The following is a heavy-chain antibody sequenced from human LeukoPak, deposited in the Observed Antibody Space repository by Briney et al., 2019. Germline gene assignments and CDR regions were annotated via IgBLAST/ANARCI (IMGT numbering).Heavy chain of an antibody. CDR3: ARDRVDGYKGDY. V-gene: IGHV4-30-4*01. J-gene: IGHJ4*02. Sequence: SQTLSLTCTVSGGSISSGDYYWSWIRQPPGKGLEWIGYIYYSGSTYYNPSLKSRVTISVDTSKNQFSLKLSSVTAADTAVYYCARDRVDGYKGDYWRQGTLVTVSS. CDR2: IYYSGST. D-gene: IGHD6-19*01. CDR1: GGSISSGDYY.